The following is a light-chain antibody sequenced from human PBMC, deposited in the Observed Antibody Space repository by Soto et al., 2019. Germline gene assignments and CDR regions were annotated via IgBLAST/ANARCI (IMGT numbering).Light chain of an antibody. J-gene: IGKJ2*01. CDR3: QQYATSPYT. Sequence: EIVLTQSPDTLSLSPGERATLSCRASQSVFNNWLAWYQQKPGRAPRLLIYSASSRPGGIPDKFSGSGSGTDFTITIDRLEPEDFAVYYCQQYATSPYTFAQGTKLEIK. CDR2: SAS. CDR1: QSVFNNW. V-gene: IGKV3-20*01.